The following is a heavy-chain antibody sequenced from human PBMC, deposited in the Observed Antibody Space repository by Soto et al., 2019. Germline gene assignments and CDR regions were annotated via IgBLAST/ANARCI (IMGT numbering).Heavy chain of an antibody. CDR2: IIPILGIA. CDR1: GGTFSSYT. D-gene: IGHD2-2*01. CDR3: ARVLYYCSSTSCYGRYYYYGMDV. J-gene: IGHJ6*02. Sequence: SVKVSCKASGGTFSSYTISWVRQAPGQGLEWMGRIIPILGIANYAQKFQGRVTITADKSTSTAYMELSSLRSEDTAVYYCARVLYYCSSTSCYGRYYYYGMDVWGQGTTVTVSS. V-gene: IGHV1-69*02.